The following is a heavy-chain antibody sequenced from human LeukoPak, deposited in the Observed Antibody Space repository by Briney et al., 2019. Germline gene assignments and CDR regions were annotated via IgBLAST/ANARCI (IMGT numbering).Heavy chain of an antibody. V-gene: IGHV3-30*02. Sequence: GGSLRLSCAASGFTFSSYAMHWVRQAPGKGLDWVAFIRFDGTNKYYADSVEGRFTISRDNSKNTLYLQMNSLRAEDTAVYYCAKTGRGVYSSSWYGDYWGQGTLVSVSS. CDR1: GFTFSSYA. J-gene: IGHJ4*02. CDR3: AKTGRGVYSSSWYGDY. CDR2: IRFDGTNK. D-gene: IGHD6-13*01.